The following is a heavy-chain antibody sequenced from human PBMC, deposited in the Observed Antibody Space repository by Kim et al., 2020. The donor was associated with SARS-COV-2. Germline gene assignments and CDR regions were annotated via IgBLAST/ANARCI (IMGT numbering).Heavy chain of an antibody. CDR1: GFTFSSYW. J-gene: IGHJ6*02. V-gene: IGHV3-74*01. CDR3: ARDRGIVATMVYYYYYYGMDV. CDR2: INSDGSST. D-gene: IGHD5-12*01. Sequence: GGSLRPSCAASGFTFSSYWMHWVRQAPGKGLVWVSRINSDGSSTSYADSVKGRFTISRDNAKNTLYLQMNSLRAEDTAVYYCARDRGIVATMVYYYYYYGMDVWGQGTTVTVSS.